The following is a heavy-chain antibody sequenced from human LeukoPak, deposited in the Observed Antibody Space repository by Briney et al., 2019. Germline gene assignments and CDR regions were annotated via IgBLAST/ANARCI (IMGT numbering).Heavy chain of an antibody. V-gene: IGHV4-34*01. Sequence: ASETLSLTCAVYGGSFSGYYWSWIRQPPGKGLEWIGEINHSGSTNYNPSLKSRVTISVDTSKNQFSLKLSSVTAADTAVYYCARRGPYYYDSSGYFYWFDPWGQGTLVTVSS. CDR2: INHSGST. D-gene: IGHD3-22*01. CDR3: ARRGPYYYDSSGYFYWFDP. J-gene: IGHJ5*02. CDR1: GGSFSGYY.